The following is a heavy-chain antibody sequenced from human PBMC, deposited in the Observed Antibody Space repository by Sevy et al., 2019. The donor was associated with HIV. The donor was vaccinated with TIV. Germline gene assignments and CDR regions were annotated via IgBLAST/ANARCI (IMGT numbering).Heavy chain of an antibody. V-gene: IGHV3-30*18. CDR1: GFTFNTYG. J-gene: IGHJ4*02. CDR2: VSYDGSNK. Sequence: GGSLRLSCAASGFTFNTYGMHWVRQAPGKGLEWVAVVSYDGSNKYYADSVQGRFTISRDNSRNTLYLQVNSLRTEDTAVYYCAKAMDTWIQLWSLIDYWGQGTLVTASS. CDR3: AKAMDTWIQLWSLIDY. D-gene: IGHD5-18*01.